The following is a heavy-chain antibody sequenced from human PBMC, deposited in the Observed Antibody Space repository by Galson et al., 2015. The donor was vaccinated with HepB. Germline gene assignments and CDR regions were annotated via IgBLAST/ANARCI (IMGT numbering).Heavy chain of an antibody. Sequence: ETLSLTCTVSGGSISSSSYYWGWIRQPPGKGLEWIGSIYYSGSTYYNPSLKSRVTISVDTSKNQFSLKLSSVTAADTAVYYCARDDSSSSAYYYMDVWGKGTTVTVSS. J-gene: IGHJ6*03. CDR1: GGSISSSSYY. CDR2: IYYSGST. D-gene: IGHD6-6*01. V-gene: IGHV4-39*07. CDR3: ARDDSSSSAYYYMDV.